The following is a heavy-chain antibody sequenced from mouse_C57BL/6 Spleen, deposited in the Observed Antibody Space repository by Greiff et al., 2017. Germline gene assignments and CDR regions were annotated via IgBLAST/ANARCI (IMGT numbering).Heavy chain of an antibody. D-gene: IGHD1-1*01. CDR3: ARYGSYYGSSYGFAY. V-gene: IGHV1-50*01. CDR2: IDPSGSYT. CDR1: GYTFTSYW. J-gene: IGHJ3*01. Sequence: QVLLQQPGAELVKPGASVKLSCKASGYTFTSYWMQWVQQRPGQGLEWIGEIDPSGSYTNYKHKFKGKATLTVDTSSSTAYMQLSSLTSEDSAVYYCARYGSYYGSSYGFAYWGQGTLVTVSA.